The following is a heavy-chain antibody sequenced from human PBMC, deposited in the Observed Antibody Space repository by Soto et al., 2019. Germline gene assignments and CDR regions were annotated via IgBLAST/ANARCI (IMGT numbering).Heavy chain of an antibody. D-gene: IGHD2-8*02. J-gene: IGHJ6*02. V-gene: IGHV3-30-3*01. CDR3: ARDLWSYGMDV. CDR1: GFTFSSYA. CDR2: ISYDGSNK. Sequence: QVQLVESGGGVVQPGRSLRLSCAASGFTFSSYAMHWVRQAPGKGLEWVAVISYDGSNKYYADSVKGRFTISRDNSKNTLYLQMNSLRAEDTAVYYCARDLWSYGMDVWGQGTTVTVSS.